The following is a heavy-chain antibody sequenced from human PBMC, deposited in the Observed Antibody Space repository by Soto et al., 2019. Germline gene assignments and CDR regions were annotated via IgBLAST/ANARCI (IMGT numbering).Heavy chain of an antibody. CDR1: GGSVSSGSYY. Sequence: SETLSLTCTVSGGSVSSGSYYWSWIRQPPGKGLEWIGYIYYSGTTNYNPSLKSRVTISVDTSKNQFSLKLSSVTAADTAVYYCARGSLVGATSFDYWGQGTLVTVSS. CDR3: ARGSLVGATSFDY. CDR2: IYYSGTT. V-gene: IGHV4-61*01. J-gene: IGHJ4*02. D-gene: IGHD1-26*01.